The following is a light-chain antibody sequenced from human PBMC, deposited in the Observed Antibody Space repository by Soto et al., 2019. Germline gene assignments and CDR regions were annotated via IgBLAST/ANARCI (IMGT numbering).Light chain of an antibody. CDR3: QQYANWPKT. CDR2: AAS. V-gene: IGKV3-15*01. CDR1: QSVSNK. J-gene: IGKJ1*01. Sequence: EIVMTQSPATLSVSPGERATLSCRASQSVSNKLVWYQQKPGQAPRLLIYAASTRATGIPARFSGSGSETEFTLTISSLQSEDLAVYYCQQYANWPKTFGQRTKVDIK.